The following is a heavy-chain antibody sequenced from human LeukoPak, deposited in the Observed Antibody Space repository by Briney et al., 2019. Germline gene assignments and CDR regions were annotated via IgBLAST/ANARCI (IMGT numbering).Heavy chain of an antibody. CDR1: GGSISSGDYY. CDR3: AREYRGYSYGSIDY. Sequence: SETLSLTCTVCGGSISSGDYYWSWIRQPPGKGLEWIGYIYYSGSTYYNPSLKSRVTISVDTSKNQFSLKLSSVTAADTAVYYCAREYRGYSYGSIDYWGQGTLVTVSS. D-gene: IGHD5-18*01. CDR2: IYYSGST. J-gene: IGHJ4*02. V-gene: IGHV4-30-4*08.